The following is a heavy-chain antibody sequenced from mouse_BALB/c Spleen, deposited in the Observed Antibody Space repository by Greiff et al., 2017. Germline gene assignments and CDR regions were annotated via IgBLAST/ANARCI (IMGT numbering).Heavy chain of an antibody. J-gene: IGHJ2*01. D-gene: IGHD2-10*02. Sequence: EVLLVESGGGLVKPGGSLKLSCAASGFTFSSFGMHWVRQAPEKGLEWVAYISSGSSTIYYADTVKGRFTISRDNPKNTLFLQMTSLRSEDTAMYYCARSYGNYLFDYWGQGTTLTVSS. CDR1: GFTFSSFG. CDR2: ISSGSSTI. CDR3: ARSYGNYLFDY. V-gene: IGHV5-17*02.